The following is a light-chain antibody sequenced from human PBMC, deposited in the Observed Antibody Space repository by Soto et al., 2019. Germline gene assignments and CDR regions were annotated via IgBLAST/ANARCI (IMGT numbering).Light chain of an antibody. CDR2: AAS. CDR3: QKYNSAPVW. CDR1: QGISNY. J-gene: IGKJ1*01. V-gene: IGKV1-27*01. Sequence: DIQMTQSPSSLSASVGDRVTITCRACQGISNYLAWYQQKPGKVPKLLIYAASTLQSGVPSRFSGSGSGTDFTLTISSLQPEDVATYYCQKYNSAPVWFGQGTKVEIK.